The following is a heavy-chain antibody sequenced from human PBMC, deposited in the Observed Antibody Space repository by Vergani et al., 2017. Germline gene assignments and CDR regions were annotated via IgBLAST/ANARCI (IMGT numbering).Heavy chain of an antibody. V-gene: IGHV2-5*01. CDR1: GFSLTTGGEG. Sequence: QITLRESGPTLVKPTQTLTLTCTFSGFSLTTGGEGVGWIRQPPGRALEWLAFVYWNNDERYSPSLKSRVTSTKDTSKNEVILTMATMDPVDTATYYCVHRLGYFDWDGAFDVWGPGTRVTVSS. D-gene: IGHD3-9*01. CDR3: VHRLGYFDWDGAFDV. CDR2: VYWNNDE. J-gene: IGHJ3*01.